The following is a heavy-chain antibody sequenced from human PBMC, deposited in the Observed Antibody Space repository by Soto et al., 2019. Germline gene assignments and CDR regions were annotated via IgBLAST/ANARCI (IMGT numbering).Heavy chain of an antibody. Sequence: QVKLVESGGTVVQPGRSLRLSCAASGFSFSKYAMHWVRQAPGKGLEWVAVITYDATNEYYADSVKGRFTISRDNSNNTLSLHMSSLRLGDTAVYYCARKAVPDFWGQGTLVTVSS. CDR2: ITYDATNE. D-gene: IGHD6-19*01. CDR3: ARKAVPDF. CDR1: GFSFSKYA. V-gene: IGHV3-30-3*01. J-gene: IGHJ4*02.